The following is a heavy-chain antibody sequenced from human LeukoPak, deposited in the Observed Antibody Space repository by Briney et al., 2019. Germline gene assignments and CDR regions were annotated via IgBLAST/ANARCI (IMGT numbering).Heavy chain of an antibody. CDR2: IYYSGST. J-gene: IGHJ4*02. D-gene: IGHD3-22*01. CDR1: GGSISSSSYY. V-gene: IGHV4-39*07. Sequence: SETLSLTCTVSGGSISSSSYYWGWIRQPPGKGLEWIGSIYYSGSTYYNPSLKSRVTISVDTSKNQFSLKLSSVTAADTAVYYCARERYYYDSSGYYSSLRKGYTPPTSVPAIDYWGQGTLVTVSS. CDR3: ARERYYYDSSGYYSSLRKGYTPPTSVPAIDY.